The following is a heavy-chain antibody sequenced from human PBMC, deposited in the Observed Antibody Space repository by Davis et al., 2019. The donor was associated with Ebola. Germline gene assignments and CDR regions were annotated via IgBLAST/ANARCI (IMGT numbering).Heavy chain of an antibody. V-gene: IGHV3-53*01. J-gene: IGHJ4*02. Sequence: GGSLRLSCAASGFTVSSNYMSWVRQAPGKGLEWVSVIYSGGSTYYADSVKGRFTISRDNSKNTLYLQMNSLRAEDTAVYYCAKDDGVTNLPFDYWGQGTLVTVSS. CDR1: GFTVSSNY. CDR2: IYSGGST. CDR3: AKDDGVTNLPFDY. D-gene: IGHD5-18*01.